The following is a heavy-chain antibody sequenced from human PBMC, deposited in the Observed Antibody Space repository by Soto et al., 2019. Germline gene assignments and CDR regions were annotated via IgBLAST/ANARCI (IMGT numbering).Heavy chain of an antibody. J-gene: IGHJ1*01. CDR1: GFAFRSHG. CDR2: ISFDGNTR. V-gene: IGHV3-30*03. Sequence: QGQVVESGGGVVRPGGSVRLSCVASGFAFRSHGMHWARQAPGKGPEWVAGISFDGNTRTYAESVRGRFTISRDNSNNTVFLQRNGLRSDDTAVYYCARDVFPLYRDPRDCWGLGTQVTVSS. D-gene: IGHD4-17*01. CDR3: ARDVFPLYRDPRDC.